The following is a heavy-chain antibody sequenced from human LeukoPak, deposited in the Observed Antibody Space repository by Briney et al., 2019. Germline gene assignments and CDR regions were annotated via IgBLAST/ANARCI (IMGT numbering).Heavy chain of an antibody. CDR1: GFTFSNYW. Sequence: GGSLRLSCAASGFTFSNYWMSWVRQAPGKGLEWVANIKEDGSEKYYVDSVKGRFTISRDNAKNSLYLQMNSLRAEDTAVYYCAPDYYGSEGRWFAPWGQGTLVTVSS. D-gene: IGHD3-10*01. CDR2: IKEDGSEK. V-gene: IGHV3-7*01. CDR3: APDYYGSEGRWFAP. J-gene: IGHJ5*02.